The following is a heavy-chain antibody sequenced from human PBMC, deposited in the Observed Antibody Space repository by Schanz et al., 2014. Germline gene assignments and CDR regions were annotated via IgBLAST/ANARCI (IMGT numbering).Heavy chain of an antibody. V-gene: IGHV1-8*01. CDR3: ARDRDQWDGNFCDF. D-gene: IGHD1-26*01. J-gene: IGHJ4*02. Sequence: QVQLVQSGAEVKKPGASVKVSCKASGYTLTNFDINWVRQAPGQGLEWMGWMNPNSGTTGYAQKFQGRVTMTRNTSTSTAYMELRGLRSDDTAVYYCARDRDQWDGNFCDFWGQGTLVTVSS. CDR1: GYTLTNFD. CDR2: MNPNSGTT.